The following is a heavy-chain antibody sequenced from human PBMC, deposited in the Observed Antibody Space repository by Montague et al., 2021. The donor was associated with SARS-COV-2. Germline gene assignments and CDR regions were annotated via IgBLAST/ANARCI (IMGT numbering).Heavy chain of an antibody. D-gene: IGHD3-16*02. CDR2: ISSSSSYI. CDR1: GFTFSSYS. V-gene: IGHV3-21*01. Sequence: SLRLSCAASGFTFSSYSMNWVRQAPGKGLEWVSSISSSSSYISYAGSVKGRFTISRDNAKNSLYLQMNSLRAEDTAVYYCARDLNDYVRGSYRYFDYWGQGTLVTVTA. J-gene: IGHJ4*02. CDR3: ARDLNDYVRGSYRYFDY.